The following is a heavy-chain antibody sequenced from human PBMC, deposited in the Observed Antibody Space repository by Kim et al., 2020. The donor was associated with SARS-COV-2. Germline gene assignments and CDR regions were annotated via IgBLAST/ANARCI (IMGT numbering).Heavy chain of an antibody. CDR1: GGSISSSSYY. CDR2: IYYSGST. Sequence: SETLSLTCTVSGGSISSSSYYWGWIRQPPGKGLEWIGSIYYSGSTYYNPSLKSRVTISVDTSKNQFSLKLSSVTAADTAVYYCARHKAAAGKYPVYYYYGMDVWGQGTTVTVSS. CDR3: ARHKAAAGKYPVYYYYGMDV. V-gene: IGHV4-39*01. J-gene: IGHJ6*02. D-gene: IGHD6-13*01.